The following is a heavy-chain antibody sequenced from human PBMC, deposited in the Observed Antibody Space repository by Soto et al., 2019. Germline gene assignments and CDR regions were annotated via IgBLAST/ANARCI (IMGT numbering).Heavy chain of an antibody. Sequence: QITLKESGTTMLKTTQTLTLTCTFSGFSLRNSGVGVGWIRQPPGKALEWLALIYWDDDKRYSPSLKSRLTVTKYTSKNQVVLTMTNMDPVDTATYYCAHLTTGGFYFDYWGQGTRVTVSS. J-gene: IGHJ4*02. CDR1: GFSLRNSGVG. V-gene: IGHV2-5*02. D-gene: IGHD4-17*01. CDR3: AHLTTGGFYFDY. CDR2: IYWDDDK.